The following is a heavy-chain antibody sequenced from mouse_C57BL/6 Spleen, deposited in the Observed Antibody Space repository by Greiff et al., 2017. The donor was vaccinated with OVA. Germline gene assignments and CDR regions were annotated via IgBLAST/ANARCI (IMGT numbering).Heavy chain of an antibody. J-gene: IGHJ4*01. CDR1: GYTFSDYG. CDR3: ARPDSETDYAMDY. V-gene: IGHV5-17*01. Sequence: EVKLMESGGGLAKPGASLKLSCAASGYTFSDYGMHWVRQAPEQGLEWVGYISPGSSTTYYADTVKGRVTITRDNAKNTVFLQMSSLRSEDTDMDYCARPDSETDYAMDYWGQGTSVTVSS. CDR2: ISPGSSTT. D-gene: IGHD6-1*01.